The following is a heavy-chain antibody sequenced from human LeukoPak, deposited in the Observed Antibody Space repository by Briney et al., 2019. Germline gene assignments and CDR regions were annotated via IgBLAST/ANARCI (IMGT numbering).Heavy chain of an antibody. J-gene: IGHJ6*03. V-gene: IGHV1-18*01. Sequence: ASVKVSCKASGYTFTSCGISWVRQAPGQGLEWMGWISAYNGNTNYAQKLQGRVTMTTDTSTSTAYMELRSLRSEDTAVYYCARASTNGYYYMDVWGKGTTVTVSS. CDR2: ISAYNGNT. D-gene: IGHD1-1*01. CDR3: ARASTNGYYYMDV. CDR1: GYTFTSCG.